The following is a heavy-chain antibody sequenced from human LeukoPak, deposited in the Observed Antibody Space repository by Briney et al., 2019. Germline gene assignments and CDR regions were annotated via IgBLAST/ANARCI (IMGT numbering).Heavy chain of an antibody. J-gene: IGHJ4*02. Sequence: GASVKVSCKASGGTFITYTFSWVRQTPGQGLEWMGRISPILDSTRYAQKFQDRLTITADKSTSTVYMELSSLTSEDTATYYCATTFATSSYYFDYWGQGTLVIVSS. CDR3: ATTFATSSYYFDY. D-gene: IGHD3-16*01. V-gene: IGHV1-69*08. CDR1: GGTFITYT. CDR2: ISPILDST.